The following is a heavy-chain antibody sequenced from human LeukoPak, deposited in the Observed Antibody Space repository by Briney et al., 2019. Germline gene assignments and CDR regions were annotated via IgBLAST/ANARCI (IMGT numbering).Heavy chain of an antibody. D-gene: IGHD2-2*01. CDR2: IYYSGST. CDR3: AREGTGSTTPDFDY. V-gene: IGHV4-31*03. Sequence: SQTLSLTCTVSGGSISSGGYYWSWIRQHPGKGLEWIGYIYYSGSTYYNPSLKSRVTISVDTSKNQFSLKLSSVTAADTAVYYCAREGTGSTTPDFDYWGQGTLVTVSS. CDR1: GGSISSGGYY. J-gene: IGHJ4*02.